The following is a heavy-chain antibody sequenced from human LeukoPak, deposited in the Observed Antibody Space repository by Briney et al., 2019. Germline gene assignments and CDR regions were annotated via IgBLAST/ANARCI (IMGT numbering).Heavy chain of an antibody. CDR2: IKQDGSET. D-gene: IGHD3-22*01. V-gene: IGHV3-7*01. CDR1: GLTSSTYW. Sequence: PGGSLRLSCAASGLTSSTYWLSWVRQAPGKGLEWVASIKQDGSETYYVDSVKGRFTLSRDNAKNSLYLQMNSLRADDTAVYYCARDRDSRWDFDLWGRGTLVTVSS. J-gene: IGHJ2*01. CDR3: ARDRDSRWDFDL.